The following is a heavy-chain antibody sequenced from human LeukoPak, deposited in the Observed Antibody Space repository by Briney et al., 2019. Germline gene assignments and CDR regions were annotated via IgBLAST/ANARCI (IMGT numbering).Heavy chain of an antibody. CDR1: GFTFSSYG. CDR3: AKERYSSSSLFAITPFGY. J-gene: IGHJ4*02. V-gene: IGHV3-30*02. D-gene: IGHD6-13*01. CDR2: IQYDGNNN. Sequence: GGSLRLSCTASGFTFSSYGMHWVRQAPGKGLEWVAIIQYDGNNNHYVDSVQGRFTISRDNSKNTLYLQMNSLRPEDTAVYYCAKERYSSSSLFAITPFGYWGQGSLVTVSS.